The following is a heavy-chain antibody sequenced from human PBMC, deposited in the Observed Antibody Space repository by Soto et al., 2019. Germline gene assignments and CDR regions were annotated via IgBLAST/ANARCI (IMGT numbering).Heavy chain of an antibody. CDR3: ARGPNYFDY. V-gene: IGHV1-18*01. CDR1: GYTFTSYG. J-gene: IGHJ4*02. Sequence: QVQLVQSGAEVKKPGASVKVSCKASGYTFTSYGISWVRQAPGQGLEWMGWISAYNGNTKYAQKLQXXXHXXTDTATSTADMELRSLRSDDTAVYYCARGPNYFDYWGQGTLVTVSS. CDR2: ISAYNGNT.